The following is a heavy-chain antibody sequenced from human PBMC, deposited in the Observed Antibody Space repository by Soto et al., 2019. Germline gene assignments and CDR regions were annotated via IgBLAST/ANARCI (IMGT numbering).Heavy chain of an antibody. J-gene: IGHJ4*02. D-gene: IGHD3-3*01. CDR2: IWYDGSNK. V-gene: IGHV3-33*01. Sequence: QVQLVESGGGVVQPGRSLRLSCAASGFTFSSCGMHWVRQAPGKGLEWIAVIWYDGSNKYYADSVKGRFTISRDSSKNTLYLQMNSLRAEDTAVYYCARVAEWYYFDFWGQGTLVTVSS. CDR3: ARVAEWYYFDF. CDR1: GFTFSSCG.